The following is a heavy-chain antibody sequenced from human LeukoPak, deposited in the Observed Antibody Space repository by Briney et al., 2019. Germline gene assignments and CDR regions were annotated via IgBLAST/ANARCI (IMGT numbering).Heavy chain of an antibody. CDR3: ARDRGFSSGWYPNNWFDP. Sequence: SQTLSLTCAISGDSVSSNSAAWNWIRQSPSRGLEWLGRTYYRSKWYNDYAVSVKSRITINPDTSKNQFSLQLNSVTPEDTAVYYCARDRGFSSGWYPNNWFDPWGQGTLVTVSS. CDR1: GDSVSSNSAA. D-gene: IGHD6-19*01. CDR2: TYYRSKWYN. J-gene: IGHJ5*02. V-gene: IGHV6-1*01.